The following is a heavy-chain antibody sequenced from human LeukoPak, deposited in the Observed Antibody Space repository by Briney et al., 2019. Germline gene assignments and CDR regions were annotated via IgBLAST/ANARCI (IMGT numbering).Heavy chain of an antibody. CDR2: INHSGST. V-gene: IGHV4-34*01. CDR1: GGSFSGYY. J-gene: IGHJ4*02. D-gene: IGHD5-18*01. CDR3: ARGDLTRQQLWHYTRGYYFDY. Sequence: PSETLSLTCAVYGGSFSGYYWSWIRQPPGKGLEWIGEINHSGSTNYNPSLKSRVTISVDTSKNQFSLKLSSVTAADTAVYYCARGDLTRQQLWHYTRGYYFDYWGQGTLVTVSS.